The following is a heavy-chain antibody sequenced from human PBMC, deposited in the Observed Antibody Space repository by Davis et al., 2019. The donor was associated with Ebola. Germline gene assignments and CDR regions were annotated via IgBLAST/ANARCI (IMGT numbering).Heavy chain of an antibody. CDR1: GFTFSSYA. V-gene: IGHV3-23*01. J-gene: IGHJ5*02. CDR3: AREALGSRGNWFDP. CDR2: ISGSGGST. Sequence: GESLKISCAASGFTFSSYAMSWVRQAPGKGLEWVSAISGSGGSTYYADSVKGRFTISRHNSKNTLYLQMNSLRAEDTAVYYCAREALGSRGNWFDPWGQGTLVTVSS. D-gene: IGHD3-10*01.